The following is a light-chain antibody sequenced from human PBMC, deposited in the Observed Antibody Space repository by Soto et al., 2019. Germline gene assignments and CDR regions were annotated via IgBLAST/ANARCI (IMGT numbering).Light chain of an antibody. CDR3: QQYRTSPFT. CDR2: GAS. J-gene: IGKJ5*01. Sequence: ETVLTQSPGTLSLSPGERATLSCRASQSITNNYLAWYQQKPGQAPRLLIYGASSRVTGIPDRFSGSGSGTDFTLTISRLEPEVFAVYYCQQYRTSPFTFGQGTRLEIK. V-gene: IGKV3-20*01. CDR1: QSITNNY.